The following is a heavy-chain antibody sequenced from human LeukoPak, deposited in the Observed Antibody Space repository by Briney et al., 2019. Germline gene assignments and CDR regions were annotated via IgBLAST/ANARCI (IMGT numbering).Heavy chain of an antibody. Sequence: GGSLRLSCAASGFTFSSYAMSWVRQAPGKGLEWVSGLSGSGGSTYYASSVKGRFTISRDNSKNTLYLQMNSLRADDTAVYYCATKYSSIWHFDYWGQGTLVTVSS. D-gene: IGHD6-13*01. CDR1: GFTFSSYA. CDR3: ATKYSSIWHFDY. J-gene: IGHJ4*02. V-gene: IGHV3-23*01. CDR2: LSGSGGST.